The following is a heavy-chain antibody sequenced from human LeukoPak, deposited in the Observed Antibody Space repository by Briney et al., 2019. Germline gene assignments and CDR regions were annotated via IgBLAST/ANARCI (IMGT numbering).Heavy chain of an antibody. CDR2: ISGSGGST. D-gene: IGHD6-13*01. J-gene: IGHJ3*02. V-gene: IGHV3-23*01. CDR1: GSTFSSYA. Sequence: GGSLRLSCAASGSTFSSYAMSWVRQAPGKGLEWVSAISGSGGSTYYADSVKGRFTISRDNSKNTLYLQMNSLRAEDTAVYYCARAYSSISFDIWGQGTMVTVSS. CDR3: ARAYSSISFDI.